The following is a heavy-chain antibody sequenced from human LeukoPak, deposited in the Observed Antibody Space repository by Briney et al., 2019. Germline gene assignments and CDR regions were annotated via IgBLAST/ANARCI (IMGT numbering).Heavy chain of an antibody. Sequence: PGGSLRLSCAASGFTVSTNDMSWVSQVSGKGLEWVSVIYTGGSTFHADSVKGRFTISRDNSKNMLYLQMNSLRAEDTSVYYCARSGYRSGWNWGQGTLVTVSS. CDR2: IYTGGST. CDR3: ARSGYRSGWN. V-gene: IGHV3-66*01. J-gene: IGHJ4*02. D-gene: IGHD6-19*01. CDR1: GFTVSTND.